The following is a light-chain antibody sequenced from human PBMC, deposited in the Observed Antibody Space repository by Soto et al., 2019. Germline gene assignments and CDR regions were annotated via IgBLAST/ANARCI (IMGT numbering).Light chain of an antibody. CDR1: QSVNNN. CDR2: GAS. J-gene: IGKJ2*01. Sequence: EIILTQSPASLSVSPGERATLSCRASQSVNNNLAWYQQKPGHAPRLLIYGASTRATGIPGRFRGSGSGTEFTLTITSLQAEVFAVYFCQQYNNLPPDTLGKGTKLEIK. CDR3: QQYNNLPPDT. V-gene: IGKV3-15*01.